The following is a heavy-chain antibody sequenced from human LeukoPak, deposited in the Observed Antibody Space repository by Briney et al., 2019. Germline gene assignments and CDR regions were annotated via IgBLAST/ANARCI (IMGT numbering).Heavy chain of an antibody. J-gene: IGHJ3*02. CDR2: ISSSSSYI. CDR1: GFTFSSYS. Sequence: GGSLRLSCAAPGFTFSSYSMNWVRQAPGKGLEWVSSISSSSSYIYYADSVKGRFTISRDNAINSLYLQMNSLRAEDTAVYYCARGRPYDSSGYNDAFDIWGQGTMVTVSS. D-gene: IGHD3-22*01. V-gene: IGHV3-21*01. CDR3: ARGRPYDSSGYNDAFDI.